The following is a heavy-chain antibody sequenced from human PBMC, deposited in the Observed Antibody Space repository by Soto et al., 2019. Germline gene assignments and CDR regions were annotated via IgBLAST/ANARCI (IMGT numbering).Heavy chain of an antibody. V-gene: IGHV5-51*01. Sequence: GESLKISCKGSGYSFTSYWIGWVRQMPGKGLGWMGIIYPGDSDTRYSPSFQGQVTISADKSISTAYLQWSSLKASDTAMYYCARATKRGYSYGYTPDYWGQGTLVTVSS. CDR2: IYPGDSDT. D-gene: IGHD5-18*01. CDR1: GYSFTSYW. J-gene: IGHJ4*02. CDR3: ARATKRGYSYGYTPDY.